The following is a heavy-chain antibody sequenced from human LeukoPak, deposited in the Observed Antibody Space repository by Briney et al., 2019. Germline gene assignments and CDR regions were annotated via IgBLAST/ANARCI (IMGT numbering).Heavy chain of an antibody. J-gene: IGHJ4*02. CDR1: GFTFSNYW. CDR2: INRDGSTT. Sequence: PGGSLRLSCAASGFTFSNYWVHWVRQAPGKGLVWVSRINRDGSTTNYADSVKGRFTVSRDNAKNTVNLQMNSLRAEDTAVYYCARDKKSGESSEIDYWGQGTLVTVSS. CDR3: ARDKKSGESSEIDY. D-gene: IGHD3-10*01. V-gene: IGHV3-74*01.